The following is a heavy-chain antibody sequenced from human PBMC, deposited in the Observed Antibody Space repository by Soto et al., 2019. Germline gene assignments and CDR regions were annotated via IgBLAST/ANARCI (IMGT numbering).Heavy chain of an antibody. CDR2: IYYLGST. D-gene: IGHD3-10*01. CDR1: GGSMSEYF. CDR3: ATDGYDGSGSPYPAY. Sequence: SETLSLTCRVSGGSMSEYFWSWIRQSPGKGLEWIGYIYYLGSTDYNPSLKSRVTISVDTSKRQFSLRLTSVTAADTAVYYCATDGYDGSGSPYPAYWGPGTQVT. J-gene: IGHJ4*02. V-gene: IGHV4-59*01.